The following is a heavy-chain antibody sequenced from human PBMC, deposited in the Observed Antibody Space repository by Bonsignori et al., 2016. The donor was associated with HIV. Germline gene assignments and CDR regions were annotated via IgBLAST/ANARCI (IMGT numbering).Heavy chain of an antibody. CDR2: ISSSGSTI. CDR3: ARDRVGVTDY. D-gene: IGHD3-10*01. J-gene: IGHJ4*02. Sequence: VRQMPGKGLEWVSYISSSGSTIYYADSVKGRFTISRDNAKNSLYLQMNSLRAEDTAVYYCARDRVGVTDYWGQGTLVTVSS. V-gene: IGHV3-11*01.